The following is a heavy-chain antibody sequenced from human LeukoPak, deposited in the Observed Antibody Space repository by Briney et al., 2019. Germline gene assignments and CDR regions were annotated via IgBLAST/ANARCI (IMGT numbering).Heavy chain of an antibody. CDR3: ATEDVVVVAATLDY. D-gene: IGHD2-15*01. J-gene: IGHJ4*02. V-gene: IGHV1-69*05. Sequence: SVKVSCKASGGTFSSYAISWVRQAPGQGLEWMGRIIPIFGTANYAQKFQGRVTITTDESTSTAYMELSSVRSEGTAVYYCATEDVVVVAATLDYSGRGTLVTDSS. CDR1: GGTFSSYA. CDR2: IIPIFGTA.